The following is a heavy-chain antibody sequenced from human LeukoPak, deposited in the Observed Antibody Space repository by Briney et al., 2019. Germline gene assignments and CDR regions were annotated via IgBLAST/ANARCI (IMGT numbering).Heavy chain of an antibody. Sequence: ASVKVSCKASGFTFTSSAMQWVRQARGQRLEWIGWIVVSSGNTNYAQKFQERVTITRDMSTSTAYMELSSLRSEDTAVYYCAATPNYDFWSDDAFDIWGQGTMVTVSS. V-gene: IGHV1-58*02. CDR1: GFTFTSSA. D-gene: IGHD3-3*01. CDR2: IVVSSGNT. J-gene: IGHJ3*02. CDR3: AATPNYDFWSDDAFDI.